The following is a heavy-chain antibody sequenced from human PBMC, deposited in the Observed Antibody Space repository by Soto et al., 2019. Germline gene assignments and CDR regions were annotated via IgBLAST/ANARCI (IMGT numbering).Heavy chain of an antibody. Sequence: PGGSLRLSCVASGFTFNNYGMHWVRQSPDKGLEWVAVIWYDGSNKYYADSVKGRFTISRDNSKNTLYLQMNSLRAEDTAVYYCARDLVLWFGELSYYGMDVWGQGTTVTVSS. CDR1: GFTFNNYG. J-gene: IGHJ6*02. CDR3: ARDLVLWFGELSYYGMDV. V-gene: IGHV3-33*08. D-gene: IGHD3-10*01. CDR2: IWYDGSNK.